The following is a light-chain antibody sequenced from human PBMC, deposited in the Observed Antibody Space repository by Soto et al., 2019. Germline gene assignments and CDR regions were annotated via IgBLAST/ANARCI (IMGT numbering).Light chain of an antibody. CDR1: SSDVGTYNL. CDR2: EGS. J-gene: IGLJ1*01. Sequence: HSVLTQPASVSGSPGQSITISCTGTSSDVGTYNLVSWYQQHPGKAPKLMIYEGSKRPSGVSNRFSGSKSGNTASLTISGLQPEDEADYYCCSYAGSSTYVFGIGNKVTVL. CDR3: CSYAGSSTYV. V-gene: IGLV2-23*01.